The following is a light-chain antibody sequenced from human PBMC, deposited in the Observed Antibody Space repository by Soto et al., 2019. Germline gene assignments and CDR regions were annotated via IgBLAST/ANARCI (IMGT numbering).Light chain of an antibody. V-gene: IGLV3-21*04. CDR3: QVGDSSSDHVV. CDR2: YDN. CDR1: NSGSKS. J-gene: IGLJ2*01. Sequence: SYELTQPPSVSVAPGKTARITCGGNNSGSKSVHWYQQKPCQAPVLVIYYDNDRPSGIPERFSGSNSGNTATLTISRVEAEDEDDYCGQVGDSSSDHVVFGGGTKLTVL.